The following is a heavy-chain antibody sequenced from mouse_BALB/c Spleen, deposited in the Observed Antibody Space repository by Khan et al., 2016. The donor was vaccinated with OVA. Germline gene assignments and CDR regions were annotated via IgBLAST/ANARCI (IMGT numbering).Heavy chain of an antibody. CDR1: GYSITSDYA. J-gene: IGHJ2*01. CDR2: ISYSGNT. Sequence: QLEESGPGLVKPSQSLSLTCTVTGYSITSDYAWNWIRQLPGNKLEWMGFISYSGNTNYNPSLKSRISITRDTTKNQFFLQLNSVTIEDTATXYCARVYGEDFDYWGQGTTLTVSS. V-gene: IGHV3-2*02. CDR3: ARVYGEDFDY. D-gene: IGHD1-1*01.